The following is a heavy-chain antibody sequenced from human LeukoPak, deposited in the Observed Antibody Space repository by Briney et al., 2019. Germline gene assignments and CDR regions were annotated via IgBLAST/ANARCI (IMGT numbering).Heavy chain of an antibody. CDR2: ISAYNGNT. D-gene: IGHD3-22*01. CDR3: ARDFVGQYYDSSGTDAFDI. V-gene: IGHV1-18*01. Sequence: ASVKVSCKASGYTFTSYGISWVRQAPGQGLEWMGWISAYNGNTNYAQKLQGRVTMTTDTSTSTAYMGLRSLRSDDTAVYYCARDFVGQYYDSSGTDAFDIWGQGTMVTVSS. J-gene: IGHJ3*02. CDR1: GYTFTSYG.